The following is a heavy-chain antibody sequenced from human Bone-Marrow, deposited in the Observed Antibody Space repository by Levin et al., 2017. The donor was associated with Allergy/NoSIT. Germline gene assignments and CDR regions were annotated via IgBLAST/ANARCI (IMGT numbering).Heavy chain of an antibody. CDR2: ISSDGSSK. J-gene: IGHJ4*02. V-gene: IGHV3-30-3*01. CDR3: TRDRGEWGQFYFDC. Sequence: GESLKISCAASGVTFNNHTLHWVRQAPGKGLEWVALISSDGSSKYYADSVKGRFTISRDNSKNTLYLEMSSLRAEDTAVYYCTRDRGEWGQFYFDCWGQGTLVTVSS. D-gene: IGHD1-26*01. CDR1: GVTFNNHT.